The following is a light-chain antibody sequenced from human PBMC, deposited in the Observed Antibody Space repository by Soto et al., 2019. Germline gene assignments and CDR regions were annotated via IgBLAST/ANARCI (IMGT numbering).Light chain of an antibody. Sequence: QSALTQPASVSGSHGQSITISCTGTSSDVGSYNLVSWYQQHPGEAPKVMIYEVSKRPSGVSNRFSGSKSGNTASLTISGLQAEDEADYYCCSYAGSSTVVFGTGTKVTVL. CDR3: CSYAGSSTVV. V-gene: IGLV2-23*02. J-gene: IGLJ1*01. CDR1: SSDVGSYNL. CDR2: EVS.